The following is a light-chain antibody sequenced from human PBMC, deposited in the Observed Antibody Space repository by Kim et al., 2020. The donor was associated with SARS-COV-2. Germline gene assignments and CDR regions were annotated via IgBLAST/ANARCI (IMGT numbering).Light chain of an antibody. Sequence: DIQMTQSPSSLSASVGDRVTITCRASQDILSYVNWYQQKPGKAPRLLIYAASSLQSGVSSRFSGSGSGTDFSLTITSLQVEDFATYHCQQSYSAPITFGQGTRLEIK. J-gene: IGKJ5*01. V-gene: IGKV1-39*01. CDR3: QQSYSAPIT. CDR2: AAS. CDR1: QDILSY.